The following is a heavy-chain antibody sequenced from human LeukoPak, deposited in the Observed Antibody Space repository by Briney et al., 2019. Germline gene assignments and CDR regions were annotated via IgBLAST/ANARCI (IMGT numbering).Heavy chain of an antibody. J-gene: IGHJ4*02. D-gene: IGHD2-2*01. CDR2: ISGSGGST. CDR3: ARGRYSSRSGGYYFDI. Sequence: PGGSLRLACAAYGFTFSSYAMHWVRQAPGKGLERFSAISGSGGSTYYADSVKGRFTISRDNSKNTLYLQMNSLRAEDTAVYYCARGRYSSRSGGYYFDIWGQGTLVTVSS. CDR1: GFTFSSYA. V-gene: IGHV3-23*01.